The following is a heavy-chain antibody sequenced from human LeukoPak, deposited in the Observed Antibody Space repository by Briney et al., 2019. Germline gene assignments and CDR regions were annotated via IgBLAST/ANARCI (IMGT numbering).Heavy chain of an antibody. CDR2: INPSGGST. CDR3: ASASSGYWGAFDI. V-gene: IGHV1-46*01. D-gene: IGHD3-22*01. CDR1: GYTFTSYY. Sequence: ASVKVSCKASGYTFTSYYMHCVRQAPGQGLEWMGIINPSGGSTSYAQNFQGRVTITRDTSTSTVYMELSSLRSEDTAVYYCASASSGYWGAFDIWGQGTMVTVSS. J-gene: IGHJ3*02.